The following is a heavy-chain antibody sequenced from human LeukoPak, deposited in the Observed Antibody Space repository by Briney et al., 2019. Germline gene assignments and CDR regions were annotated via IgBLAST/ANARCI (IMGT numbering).Heavy chain of an antibody. J-gene: IGHJ4*02. CDR2: ISSSGSTI. CDR1: GFTFSDYY. D-gene: IGHD1-26*01. Sequence: GGSLRLSCAASGFTFSDYYMSWIRQAPGKGLEWVSYISSSGSTIYYADSVKGRFTISRENAKNSLYLQMNSLRAEDTALYYCAKGNIRGTYGGMGFDYWGQGTLVTVSS. V-gene: IGHV3-11*01. CDR3: AKGNIRGTYGGMGFDY.